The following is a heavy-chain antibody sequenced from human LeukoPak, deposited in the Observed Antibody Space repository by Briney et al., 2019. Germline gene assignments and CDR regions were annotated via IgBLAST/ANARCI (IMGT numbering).Heavy chain of an antibody. CDR3: ARDSHGDYYMDV. Sequence: GGSLRLSCAASGFTFSSYSMNWVRQAPGKGLEWVSSISSSSSYIYYADSVKGRFTISRDNAKNSLYLQMNSLRAEDTAVYYCARDSHGDYYMDVWGKGTTVTISS. CDR1: GFTFSSYS. J-gene: IGHJ6*03. V-gene: IGHV3-21*01. CDR2: ISSSSSYI. D-gene: IGHD4-17*01.